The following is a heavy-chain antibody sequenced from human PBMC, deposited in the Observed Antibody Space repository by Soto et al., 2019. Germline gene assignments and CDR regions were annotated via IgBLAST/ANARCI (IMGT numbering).Heavy chain of an antibody. CDR3: ARAPDKYYFDS. Sequence: QVQLQQWGAGLLKPSETLSLTCAVYGGSFNGYYWSWIRQPPGKGPEWIGEINHSGSTNYNPSLKSRVTISVDTSKNQFSLKLRSVTAADMAVFYCARAPDKYYFDSWGQGTLVTVSS. CDR2: INHSGST. CDR1: GGSFNGYY. V-gene: IGHV4-34*01. J-gene: IGHJ4*02.